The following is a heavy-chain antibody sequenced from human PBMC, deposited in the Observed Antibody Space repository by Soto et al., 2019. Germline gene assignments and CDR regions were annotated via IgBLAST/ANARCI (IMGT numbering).Heavy chain of an antibody. CDR2: ISYDGSNK. J-gene: IGHJ4*02. CDR1: GFTFSSYG. CDR3: AKALGELSPESFDY. V-gene: IGHV3-30*18. Sequence: QVQLVESGGGVVQPGKSLRLSCAGSGFTFSSYGMHWVRQAPGKGLEWVAFISYDGSNKYYADSVKGRVTISRDNSKNPQYLQMNSLRAEDTAVYFCAKALGELSPESFDYWGQGTLVTVSS. D-gene: IGHD3-16*02.